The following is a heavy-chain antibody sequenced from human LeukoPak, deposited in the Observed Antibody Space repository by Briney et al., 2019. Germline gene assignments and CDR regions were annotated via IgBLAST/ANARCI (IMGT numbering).Heavy chain of an antibody. CDR1: GGSISSGSYY. V-gene: IGHV4-61*02. CDR2: IYTSGST. Sequence: SETLSLTCTVSGGSISSGSYYWSWIRQPAGKGLEWIGRIYTSGSTNYNPSLKSRVTISVDTSKNQFSLKLSSVTAADTAVYYCARDAYLEGGNSGGGFDYWGQGTLVTVSS. D-gene: IGHD4-23*01. CDR3: ARDAYLEGGNSGGGFDY. J-gene: IGHJ4*02.